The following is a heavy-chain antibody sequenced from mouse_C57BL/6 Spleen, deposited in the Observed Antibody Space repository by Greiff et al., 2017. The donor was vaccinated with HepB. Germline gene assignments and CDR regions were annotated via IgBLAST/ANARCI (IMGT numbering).Heavy chain of an antibody. CDR1: GYSITSGYY. D-gene: IGHD2-5*01. CDR3: ARGLYYSNYRFAY. CDR2: ISYDGSN. Sequence: VQLKESGPGLVKPSQSLSLTCSVTGYSITSGYYWNWIRQFPGNKLEWMGYISYDGSNNYNPSLKNRISITRDTSKNQFFLKLNSVTTEDTATYYCARGLYYSNYRFAYWGQGTLVTVSA. V-gene: IGHV3-6*01. J-gene: IGHJ3*01.